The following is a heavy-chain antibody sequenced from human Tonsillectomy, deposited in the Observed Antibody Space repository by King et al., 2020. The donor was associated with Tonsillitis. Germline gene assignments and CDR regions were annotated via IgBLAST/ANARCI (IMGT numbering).Heavy chain of an antibody. D-gene: IGHD6-19*01. Sequence: VQLVESGGGLVQPGGSLRLSCAASGFTFSSYAMSWVRQAPGKGLEWVSAISGSGGSTYYADSVKGRFTISRDNSKNTLYLQMNRLRAEDTAVYYCAKDPLLYWGESSGWEEAYWGQGTLVPVSS. J-gene: IGHJ4*02. CDR2: ISGSGGST. CDR1: GFTFSSYA. V-gene: IGHV3-23*04. CDR3: AKDPLLYWGESSGWEEAY.